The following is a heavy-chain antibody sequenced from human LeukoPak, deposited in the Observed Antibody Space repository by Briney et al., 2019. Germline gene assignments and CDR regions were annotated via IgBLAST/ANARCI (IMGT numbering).Heavy chain of an antibody. D-gene: IGHD3-3*01. CDR1: GFTFSSYS. J-gene: IGHJ6*03. CDR2: ISSSSSYI. CDR3: ARSASSITIFGVVYYYYYYMDV. V-gene: IGHV3-21*01. Sequence: GGSLRLSCAASGFTFSSYSMNWVRQAPGKGLEWVSSISSSSSYIYYADSVKGRFTISRDNAKNSLYLQMNSLRAEDTAVYYCARSASSITIFGVVYYYYYYMDVWGKGTTVTVSS.